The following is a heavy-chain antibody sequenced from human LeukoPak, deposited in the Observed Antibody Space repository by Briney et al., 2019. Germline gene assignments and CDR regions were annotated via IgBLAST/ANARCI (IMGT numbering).Heavy chain of an antibody. J-gene: IGHJ4*02. Sequence: GGSLRLSCAASGFAFSTYPMTWVRQAPGKGLEWVSAISGGGDTTAYAASVQGRSTNSRDNSKNTLYLQVNSLSVEDTAVYYCAKDWSCDSWGKGTLVTVSS. CDR2: ISGGGDTT. D-gene: IGHD3-10*01. CDR1: GFAFSTYP. V-gene: IGHV3-23*01. CDR3: AKDWSCDS.